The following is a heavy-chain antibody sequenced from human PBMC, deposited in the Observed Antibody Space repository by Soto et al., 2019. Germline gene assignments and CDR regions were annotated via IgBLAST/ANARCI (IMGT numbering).Heavy chain of an antibody. CDR2: VSASART. D-gene: IGHD3-16*01. Sequence: QVQLQESGPGLVKPSETLSLTCTVSGDSISHVYWSWIRQPAGKGLESLGRVSASARTNYNPSLLSRVSVSFDTSKNQFSLRLTSVSAADTAVYFCATGMGRYFDLWGRGTLVIVSS. CDR3: ATGMGRYFDL. V-gene: IGHV4-4*07. J-gene: IGHJ2*01. CDR1: GDSISHVY.